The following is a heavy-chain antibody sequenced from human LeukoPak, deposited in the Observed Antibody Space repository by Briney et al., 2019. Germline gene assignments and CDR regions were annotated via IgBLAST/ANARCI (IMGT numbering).Heavy chain of an antibody. V-gene: IGHV1-2*02. CDR1: GCTFTGYY. CDR2: INPNSGGT. D-gene: IGHD6-13*01. J-gene: IGHJ5*02. CDR3: ARDLGSHSSSWYSDWFDP. Sequence: GASVKVSCKASGCTFTGYYMHWVRQPPGQGREWMGWINPNSGGTNNPQKFQGTVTMTRDTTISTAYMEQSRLRSDDTAVYYCARDLGSHSSSWYSDWFDPWGQGTLVTVSS.